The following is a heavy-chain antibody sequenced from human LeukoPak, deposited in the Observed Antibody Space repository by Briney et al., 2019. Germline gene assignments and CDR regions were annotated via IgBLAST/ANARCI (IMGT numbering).Heavy chain of an antibody. D-gene: IGHD3-10*01. CDR2: IHTDTRGT. CDR3: ARAGAYHFDN. J-gene: IGHJ4*02. V-gene: IGHV3-74*01. CDR1: GFTFTDYC. Sequence: PGGSLRLSCAASGFTFTDYCMHWVRQAPGKGRVWGSIIHTDTRGTYYADSVKGRFTISRDDAKNTLHLAMKRLRAGDTAVYYCARAGAYHFDNWGQGTLVTVSS.